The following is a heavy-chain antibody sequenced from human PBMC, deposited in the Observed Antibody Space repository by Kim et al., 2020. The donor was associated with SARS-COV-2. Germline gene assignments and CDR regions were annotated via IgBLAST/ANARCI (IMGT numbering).Heavy chain of an antibody. J-gene: IGHJ6*02. V-gene: IGHV3-23*01. CDR3: AKDILNIAVAGTYAAYYYYGMDV. CDR1: GFTFSSYA. D-gene: IGHD6-19*01. CDR2: ISGSGGST. Sequence: GGSLRLSCAASGFTFSSYAMSWVRQAPGKGLEWVSAISGSGGSTYYADSVKGRFTISRDNSKNTLYLQMNSLRAEDTAVYYCAKDILNIAVAGTYAAYYYYGMDVWGQGTTVTVSS.